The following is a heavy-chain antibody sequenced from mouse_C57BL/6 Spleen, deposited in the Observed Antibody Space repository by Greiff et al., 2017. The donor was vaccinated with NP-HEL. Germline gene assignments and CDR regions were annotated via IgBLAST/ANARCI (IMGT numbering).Heavy chain of an antibody. Sequence: EVHLVESGAELVKPGASVKLSCTASGFNIKDYYMHWVKQRTEQGLEWIGRIDPEDGETKYAPKFQGKATITADTSSNTAYLQLSSLTSEDTAVYYCAYYYGSSPYWYFDVWGTGTTVTVSS. V-gene: IGHV14-2*01. D-gene: IGHD1-1*01. CDR2: IDPEDGET. CDR1: GFNIKDYY. CDR3: AYYYGSSPYWYFDV. J-gene: IGHJ1*03.